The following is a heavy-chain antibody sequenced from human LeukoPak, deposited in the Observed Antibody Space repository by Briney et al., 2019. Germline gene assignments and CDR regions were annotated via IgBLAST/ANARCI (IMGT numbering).Heavy chain of an antibody. Sequence: SETLSLTCTVSGGSISSSRYYWGCIGQPPGKGLESIVRIDYRGNTYDNSALKRRITISVDTTNNQFSLKLSSVTAAKTAMYNCAKSHGYGLIDYWGQGTLVTVSS. CDR3: AKSHGYGLIDY. CDR1: GGSISSSRYY. D-gene: IGHD5-12*01. CDR2: IDYRGNT. V-gene: IGHV4-39*01. J-gene: IGHJ4*02.